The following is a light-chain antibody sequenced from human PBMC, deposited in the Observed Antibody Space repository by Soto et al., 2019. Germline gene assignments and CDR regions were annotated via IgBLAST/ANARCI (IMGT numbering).Light chain of an antibody. CDR2: DVS. CDR3: SSYTSSSPYV. J-gene: IGLJ1*01. CDR1: SSDVGVYNY. V-gene: IGLV2-14*01. Sequence: SVLTQPASVSGSPGQSITISCTGTSSDVGVYNYVSWYQQHPGKAPKLMIYDVSNRPSGVFNRFSGSKSGNTASLTISGLQAEDEADYYCSSYTSSSPYVFGTGTKVTVL.